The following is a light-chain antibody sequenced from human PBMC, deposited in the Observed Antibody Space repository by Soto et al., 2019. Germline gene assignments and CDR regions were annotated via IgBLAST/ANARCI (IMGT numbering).Light chain of an antibody. Sequence: EIVLTQSQATLSLSPGERATLSCRASQSVSSYLAWYQQKPGQAPRLLIYDASNMATGIPARFSGSGSGTDFTLTISSLEPEDFAVYYCQQRSNWPPRYTFGQGTKLEIK. V-gene: IGKV3-11*01. J-gene: IGKJ2*01. CDR3: QQRSNWPPRYT. CDR1: QSVSSY. CDR2: DAS.